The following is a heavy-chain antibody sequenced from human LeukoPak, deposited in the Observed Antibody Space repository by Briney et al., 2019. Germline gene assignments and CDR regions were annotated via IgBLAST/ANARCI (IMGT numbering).Heavy chain of an antibody. CDR3: ARVFGGREIGF. D-gene: IGHD3-3*01. Sequence: SVKVSCKASGYTFTTYDINWVRQATGQGLEWMGWMNPKTGDTAFAQKFQGRVTMTRNTSIDTAYMELTSLRSQDTAMYYCARVFGGREIGFWGQGTQVTVSS. J-gene: IGHJ4*02. CDR1: GYTFTTYD. CDR2: MNPKTGDT. V-gene: IGHV1-8*01.